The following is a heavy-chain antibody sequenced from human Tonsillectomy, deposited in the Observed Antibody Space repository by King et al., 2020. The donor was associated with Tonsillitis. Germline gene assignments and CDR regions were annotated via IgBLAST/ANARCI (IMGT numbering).Heavy chain of an antibody. J-gene: IGHJ4*02. Sequence: VQLVESGGGVVQPGRSLRLSCAASGFTFSSYGMHWVRQAPGKGLEWVAVIWYDGSSKYYADSVKGRFTISRDNSKNTLYLQMNSLRAEDTAVYYCARDRGEMATLDYWGQGTLVTVSS. CDR3: ARDRGEMATLDY. D-gene: IGHD5-24*01. V-gene: IGHV3-33*01. CDR2: IWYDGSSK. CDR1: GFTFSSYG.